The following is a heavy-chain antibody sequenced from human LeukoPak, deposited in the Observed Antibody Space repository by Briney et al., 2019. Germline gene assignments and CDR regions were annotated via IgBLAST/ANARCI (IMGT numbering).Heavy chain of an antibody. J-gene: IGHJ4*02. Sequence: SETLSLTCTVSGDSISNFYWSWIRQPAGKGLEWIGRIYTSGSTNYNPSLKSRVTMSLDTSKNQFSLKLTSVTAADTAVYYCARAVGPTTYWGFDYWGRGTLVTVSS. CDR2: IYTSGST. D-gene: IGHD1-26*01. V-gene: IGHV4-4*07. CDR1: GDSISNFY. CDR3: ARAVGPTTYWGFDY.